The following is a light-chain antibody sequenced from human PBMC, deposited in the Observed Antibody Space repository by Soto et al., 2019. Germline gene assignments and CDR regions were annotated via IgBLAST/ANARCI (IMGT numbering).Light chain of an antibody. CDR1: QSISSY. CDR3: QQNYRNPPT. V-gene: IGKV1-39*01. CDR2: ATS. J-gene: IGKJ2*01. Sequence: DIQMTQSPSSLSASVGDRVTITCRASQSISSYLNWYQQRPGKAPNLLIYATSSLKSGVPSRFSGSGSGTDFTLTISSLQPEDFATYYFQQNYRNPPTFGQGTKLDIK.